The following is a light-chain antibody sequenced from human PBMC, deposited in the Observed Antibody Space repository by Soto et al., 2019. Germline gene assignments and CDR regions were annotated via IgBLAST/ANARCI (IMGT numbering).Light chain of an antibody. Sequence: DIQMTQSPSTLSASVGDRVTITCRASQSISSWLALYQHIPGKAPKLLIYDASSLESGVPPRFSGSGSGTECTLTIRSLQPDDFATYCCHHYNSYSNPFGQGTKVEIK. CDR1: QSISSW. J-gene: IGKJ2*01. CDR3: HHYNSYSNP. CDR2: DAS. V-gene: IGKV1-5*01.